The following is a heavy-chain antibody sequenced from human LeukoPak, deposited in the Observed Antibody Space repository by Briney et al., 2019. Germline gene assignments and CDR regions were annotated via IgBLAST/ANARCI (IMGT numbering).Heavy chain of an antibody. D-gene: IGHD3-3*01. J-gene: IGHJ6*02. CDR3: ARDFPIFGVVMNYYGMDV. CDR2: INPSGGST. Sequence: ASVKVPCKASGYTFTSYYMHWVRQAPGQGLEWMGIINPSGGSTSYAQKFQGRVTMTRDTSTSTVYMELSSLRSEDTAVYYCARDFPIFGVVMNYYGMDVWGQGTTVTVSS. V-gene: IGHV1-46*01. CDR1: GYTFTSYY.